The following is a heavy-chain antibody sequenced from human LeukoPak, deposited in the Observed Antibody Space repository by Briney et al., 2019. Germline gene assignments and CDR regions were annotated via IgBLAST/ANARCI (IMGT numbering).Heavy chain of an antibody. D-gene: IGHD6-19*01. J-gene: IGHJ3*02. V-gene: IGHV4-4*07. Sequence: PSETLSLTCTVSGGSISSYYWSWIRQPAGKGLEWIGRIYTSGSTNYNPSLKSRVAMSVDTSKNQFSLKLSSVTAADTAVYYCARFSLGIAVAGTGEAFDIWVQGTMVTVSS. CDR1: GGSISSYY. CDR2: IYTSGST. CDR3: ARFSLGIAVAGTGEAFDI.